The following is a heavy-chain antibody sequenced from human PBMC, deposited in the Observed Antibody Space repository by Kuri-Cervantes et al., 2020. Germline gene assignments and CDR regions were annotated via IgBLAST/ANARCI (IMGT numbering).Heavy chain of an antibody. V-gene: IGHV3-33*08. J-gene: IGHJ4*02. CDR1: GFTFSSYG. CDR2: IWYDGSNK. Sequence: GGSLRLFCAASGFTFSSYGMHWVRQAPGKGLEWVAVIWYDGSNKYYADSVKGRFIISRDNSKNTLYLQMNSLRAEDTAVYYCAREGSYSSSVSQNDYWGQGTLVTVSS. D-gene: IGHD6-6*01. CDR3: AREGSYSSSVSQNDY.